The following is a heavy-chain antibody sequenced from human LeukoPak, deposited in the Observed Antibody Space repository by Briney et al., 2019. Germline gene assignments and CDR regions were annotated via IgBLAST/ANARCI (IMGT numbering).Heavy chain of an antibody. V-gene: IGHV3-15*01. CDR3: TIGDYYDSSGYYYYSFGFDY. CDR1: GFTFSNAW. Sequence: GGSLRLSCAASGFTFSNAWMSWVRQAPGKGLEWVGCIKSKTDGGTTDYAAPVKGRFTISRDDSKNTLYLQMNSLKTEDTAVYYCTIGDYYDSSGYYYYSFGFDYWGQGTLVTVSS. CDR2: IKSKTDGGTT. J-gene: IGHJ4*02. D-gene: IGHD3-22*01.